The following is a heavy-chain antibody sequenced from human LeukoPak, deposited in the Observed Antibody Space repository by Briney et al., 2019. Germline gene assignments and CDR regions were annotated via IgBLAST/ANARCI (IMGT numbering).Heavy chain of an antibody. CDR3: ARDRLSGQYYYYGMDV. D-gene: IGHD3-16*01. Sequence: ASVKVSCKASGYTFTGYYMHWVRQAPGQGLEWMGWINPNSGGTNYAQKFQGRVTKTRDTSISTAYMELSRLRSDDTAVYYCARDRLSGQYYYYGMDVWGQGTTVTVSS. CDR2: INPNSGGT. J-gene: IGHJ6*02. CDR1: GYTFTGYY. V-gene: IGHV1-2*02.